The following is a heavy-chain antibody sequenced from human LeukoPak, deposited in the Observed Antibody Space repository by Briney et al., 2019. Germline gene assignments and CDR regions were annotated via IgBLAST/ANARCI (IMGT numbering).Heavy chain of an antibody. CDR3: ARVVGSGWFYNWFDP. J-gene: IGHJ5*02. D-gene: IGHD6-19*01. CDR1: GGSISSYY. V-gene: IGHV4-59*01. CDR2: IYYSGST. Sequence: PSETLSLTCTVSGGSISSYYWSWIRQPPGKGLEWIGYIYYSGSTNYNPSLKSRVTISVDTSKNQFSLKLSSVTAADTAVYYCARVVGSGWFYNWFDPWGQGTLVTVSS.